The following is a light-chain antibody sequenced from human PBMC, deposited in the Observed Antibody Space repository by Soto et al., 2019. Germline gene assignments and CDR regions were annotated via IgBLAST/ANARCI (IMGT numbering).Light chain of an antibody. J-gene: IGKJ1*01. Sequence: DIQLTQSPATLSVSLGDRVTLTCRASQSVSGWLAWYQQKPGQAPKLLIYDVSSLESGVPSRFSGSGSGTEFTLAISSMQPDDFATYYCQQYNSYPWTFGHGTKVDIK. V-gene: IGKV1-5*01. CDR1: QSVSGW. CDR2: DVS. CDR3: QQYNSYPWT.